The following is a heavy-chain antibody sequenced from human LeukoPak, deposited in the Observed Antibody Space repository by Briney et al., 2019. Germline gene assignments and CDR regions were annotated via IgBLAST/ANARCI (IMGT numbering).Heavy chain of an antibody. CDR2: FDPDDSET. J-gene: IGHJ3*01. Sequence: GASVKVSCKVSGYTLTELSMHWERQAPGKGLEWMGGFDPDDSETIYAQKFQARLTMTEDTSTDTAYMELSSLRSEDTAVYYCAATLNDAFNFWGQGTMVTVSS. V-gene: IGHV1-24*01. CDR1: GYTLTELS. CDR3: AATLNDAFNF.